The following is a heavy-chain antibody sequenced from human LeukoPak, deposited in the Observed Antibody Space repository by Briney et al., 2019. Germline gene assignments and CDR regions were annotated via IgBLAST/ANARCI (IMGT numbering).Heavy chain of an antibody. CDR1: GGSISSSSYY. D-gene: IGHD3/OR15-3a*01. Sequence: SETLSLTCTVSGGSISSSSYYWGWIRQPPGKGLEWIGSIYYSGSTYYNPSLKSRVTISVDTSKNQFSLKLSSVTAADTAVYYCARLGLVASRVLVGGWFDPWGQGTLVTVSS. CDR3: ARLGLVASRVLVGGWFDP. V-gene: IGHV4-39*01. J-gene: IGHJ5*02. CDR2: IYYSGST.